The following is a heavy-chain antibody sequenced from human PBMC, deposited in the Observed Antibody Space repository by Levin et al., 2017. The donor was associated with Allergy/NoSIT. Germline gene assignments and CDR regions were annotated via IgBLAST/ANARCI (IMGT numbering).Heavy chain of an antibody. CDR3: AKDPSSWWFDY. CDR1: EFTFSSYA. V-gene: IGHV3-23*01. J-gene: IGHJ4*02. CDR2: ISGSGGST. Sequence: GGSLRLSCAASEFTFSSYAMSWVRQAPGKGLEWVSTISGSGGSTYYADSVKGRFTISRDNSQNTLYLQMNYLRAEGTAVYYCAKDPSSWWFDYWGQGTLVTVSS. D-gene: IGHD6-13*01.